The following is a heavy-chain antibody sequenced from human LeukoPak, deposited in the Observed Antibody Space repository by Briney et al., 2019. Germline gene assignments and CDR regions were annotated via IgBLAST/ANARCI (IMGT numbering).Heavy chain of an antibody. Sequence: SETLSLTCTVSGGSISSSSYYWGWIRQPPGKGLEWIGSIYYSGSTYYNPSLKSRVTISVDTSKNQFSLKLSSVTAADTAVYYCARLVIAAADYWGQGTLVTVSS. J-gene: IGHJ4*02. CDR2: IYYSGST. CDR1: GGSISSSSYY. D-gene: IGHD6-13*01. V-gene: IGHV4-39*01. CDR3: ARLVIAAADY.